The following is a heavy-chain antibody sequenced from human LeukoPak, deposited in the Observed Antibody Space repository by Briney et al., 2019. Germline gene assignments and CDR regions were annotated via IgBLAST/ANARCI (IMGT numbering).Heavy chain of an antibody. J-gene: IGHJ4*02. CDR2: ISGSGGST. Sequence: GGSLRLSCAASGFTFSSYAMSWVRQAPGKGLEWVSAISGSGGSTYYADSVKGRFTISRDNSKNTLYLQMNSLRAEDTAVYYCAKDELLWFGELLELDYWGQGTLVTVSS. V-gene: IGHV3-23*01. CDR3: AKDELLWFGELLELDY. D-gene: IGHD3-10*01. CDR1: GFTFSSYA.